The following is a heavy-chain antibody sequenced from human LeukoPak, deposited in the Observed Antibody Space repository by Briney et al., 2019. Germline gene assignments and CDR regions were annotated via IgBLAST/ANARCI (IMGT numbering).Heavy chain of an antibody. CDR3: ARHPYYDFWSGYWTYYYMDG. CDR1: GGSISSYY. V-gene: IGHV4-4*07. J-gene: IGHJ6*03. CDR2: IYTSGST. Sequence: SETLSLTCTVSGGSISSYYWSWIRQPAGKGLEWIGRIYTSGSTNYNPSLKSRVTMSVDTSKNQFSLKLSSVTAADTAVYYCARHPYYDFWSGYWTYYYMDGWGKGTTVTVSS. D-gene: IGHD3-3*01.